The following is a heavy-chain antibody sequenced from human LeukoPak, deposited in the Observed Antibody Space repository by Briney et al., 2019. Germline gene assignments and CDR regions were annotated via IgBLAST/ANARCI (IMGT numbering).Heavy chain of an antibody. Sequence: GGSLKLFCVASGFTFSGSAMHWVRQASGKGLEWVARIRSKAGSYATEYAASVKGRFTISRDDSKNTAYLQMKSLKTEDTAVYYCTGGTTVTTLDYWGQGTLVTVSS. CDR1: GFTFSGSA. D-gene: IGHD4-17*01. V-gene: IGHV3-73*01. CDR2: IRSKAGSYAT. J-gene: IGHJ4*02. CDR3: TGGTTVTTLDY.